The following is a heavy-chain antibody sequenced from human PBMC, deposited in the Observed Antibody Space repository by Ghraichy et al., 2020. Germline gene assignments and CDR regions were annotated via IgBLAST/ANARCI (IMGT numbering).Heavy chain of an antibody. CDR3: AKSRMIADAFDI. J-gene: IGHJ3*02. CDR1: GFTFRNFA. CDR2: FTGSGGTT. D-gene: IGHD3-22*01. V-gene: IGHV3-23*01. Sequence: GESLNISCAASGFTFRNFAMSWVRQAPGKGLEWVSAFTGSGGTTYYADSVKGRFTISRDDSRSSLYLQMNSLRAEDTAVYCCAKSRMIADAFDIWGQGAMVTVSS.